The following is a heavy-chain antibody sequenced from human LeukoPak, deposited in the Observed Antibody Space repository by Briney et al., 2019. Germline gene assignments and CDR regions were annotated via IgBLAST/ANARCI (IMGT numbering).Heavy chain of an antibody. V-gene: IGHV4-31*03. CDR3: AKTTVTPGAEYFQH. CDR1: GGPISSGGYY. D-gene: IGHD4-17*01. Sequence: PSETLSLTCTVSGGPISSGGYYWSWIRQHPGKGLEWIGYIYYSGSTYYNPSLKSRVTISVDTSKNQFSLKLSSVTAADTAVYYCAKTTVTPGAEYFQHWGQGTLVTVSS. CDR2: IYYSGST. J-gene: IGHJ1*01.